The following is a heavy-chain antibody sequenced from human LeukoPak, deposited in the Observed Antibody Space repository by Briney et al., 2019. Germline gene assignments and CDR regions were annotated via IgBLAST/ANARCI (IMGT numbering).Heavy chain of an antibody. CDR1: GGSIRSSYYY. CDR3: ARGATVGEGYNA. Sequence: PSETLSLTCTVSGGSIRSSYYYWGWIRQPPGKGLEWIGSIYDSGSTNYNPSLKSRVTISVDTSKNQFSLKLSSVTAADTAVYYCARGATVGEGYNAWGQGTLVTVSS. V-gene: IGHV4-39*07. J-gene: IGHJ5*02. D-gene: IGHD5-24*01. CDR2: IYDSGST.